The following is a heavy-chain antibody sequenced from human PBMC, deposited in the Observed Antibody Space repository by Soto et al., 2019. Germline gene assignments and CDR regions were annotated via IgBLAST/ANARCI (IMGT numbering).Heavy chain of an antibody. Sequence: TGGSLRLSCAASGFTFSSYAMSCVRQAPGKGLEWVSAISGSGGSTYYADSVKGRSTISRDNSKNTLYLQMNSLRAEDTAVYYCAKVQHTPGAFDIWGQGTMVTVSS. CDR3: AKVQHTPGAFDI. CDR2: ISGSGGST. J-gene: IGHJ3*02. V-gene: IGHV3-23*01. CDR1: GFTFSSYA.